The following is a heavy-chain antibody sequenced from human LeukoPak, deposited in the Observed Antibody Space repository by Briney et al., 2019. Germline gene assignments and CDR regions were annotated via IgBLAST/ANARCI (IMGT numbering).Heavy chain of an antibody. V-gene: IGHV4-38-2*01. CDR3: ARVAYYDKGAGR. D-gene: IGHD3-22*01. CDR1: GYSISSGYY. Sequence: SETLSLTCAVSGYSISSGYYWGWIRQPPGKGLEWIGSIYHSGSTYYNPSLKSRVTISVDTSKNQFSLKLSSVTAADTAVYYCARVAYYDKGAGRWGQGTLVTVSS. J-gene: IGHJ4*02. CDR2: IYHSGST.